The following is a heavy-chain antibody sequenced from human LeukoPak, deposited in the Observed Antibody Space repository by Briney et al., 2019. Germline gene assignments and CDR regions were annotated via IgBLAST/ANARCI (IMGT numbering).Heavy chain of an antibody. Sequence: SVKVSCKASGGTFSSYAISWVRQAPGQGLEWMGGIIPIFGTANYAQKFQGRVTITTDESTSTAYMELSSLRSEDTAVYYCARLTYYYDSSGYFYFDYWGQGTLVTVSS. CDR3: ARLTYYYDSSGYFYFDY. CDR2: IIPIFGTA. CDR1: GGTFSSYA. V-gene: IGHV1-69*05. D-gene: IGHD3-22*01. J-gene: IGHJ4*02.